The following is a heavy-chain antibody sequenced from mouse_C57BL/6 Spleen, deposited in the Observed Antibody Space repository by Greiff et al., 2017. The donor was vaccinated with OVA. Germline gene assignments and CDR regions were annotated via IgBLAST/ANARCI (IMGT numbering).Heavy chain of an antibody. CDR2: IDPEDGDT. D-gene: IGHD2-2*01. CDR1: GFNIKDYY. Sequence: VQLQQSGAELVRPGASVKLSCTASGFNIKDYYMHWVKQRPEQGLEWIGRIDPEDGDTEYAPKFQGKATMTADTSSNPAYLQLSSLTSEDTAVYYCTTRGSYGYDAYWGQGTTLTVSS. V-gene: IGHV14-1*01. CDR3: TTRGSYGYDAY. J-gene: IGHJ2*01.